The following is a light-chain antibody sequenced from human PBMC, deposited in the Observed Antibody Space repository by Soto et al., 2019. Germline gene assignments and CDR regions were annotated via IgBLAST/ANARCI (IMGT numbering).Light chain of an antibody. J-gene: IGKJ5*01. Sequence: EIVLTQSPGTLSLSPGERATLSCRASQSVSSSYLAWYQQQPGQAPRLLIYGASSRATGIPDRFSVSGSGTDFTLTISRLEPEDFAAYYCQQYGSSPITFGQGTRLEIK. CDR2: GAS. CDR1: QSVSSSY. CDR3: QQYGSSPIT. V-gene: IGKV3-20*01.